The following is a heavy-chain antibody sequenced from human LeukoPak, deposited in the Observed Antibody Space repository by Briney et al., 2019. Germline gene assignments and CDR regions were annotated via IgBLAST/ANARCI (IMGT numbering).Heavy chain of an antibody. Sequence: SETLSLTCTVSGGSISSSSYYWGWIRQPPGKGLEWIGSIYYSGSTYYNPSLKSRVTISVDTSKNQFSLKLSSVTAADTAVYYCARPPTTARTTTWVNDAFDIWGQGTMVTVSS. CDR3: ARPPTTARTTTWVNDAFDI. CDR1: GGSISSSSYY. D-gene: IGHD2/OR15-2a*01. J-gene: IGHJ3*02. V-gene: IGHV4-39*01. CDR2: IYYSGST.